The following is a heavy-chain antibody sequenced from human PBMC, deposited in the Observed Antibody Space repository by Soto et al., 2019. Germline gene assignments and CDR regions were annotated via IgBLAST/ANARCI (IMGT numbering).Heavy chain of an antibody. CDR1: GSSFSSGYY. CDR3: ARVSPWVPYYYDSSPYTVVNWFDP. V-gene: IGHV4-38-2*01. Sequence: PSEPLSPTFAVSGSSFSSGYYWGWPRQPPGNGLEWIGSIYHGGSPYYNPPLKSRVTLSIDMTKSHVSLILNSFTDADTAVYYCARVSPWVPYYYDSSPYTVVNWFDPWGQGALVTVSS. CDR2: IYHGGSP. J-gene: IGHJ5*02. D-gene: IGHD3-22*01.